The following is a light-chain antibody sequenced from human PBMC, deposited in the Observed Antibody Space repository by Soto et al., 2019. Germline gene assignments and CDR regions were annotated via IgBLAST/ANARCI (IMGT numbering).Light chain of an antibody. Sequence: DIQMTQSPSTLSASVGDRVTITCRASQSISSWLAWYQQKPGKAPKLLIYKASSLESGVPSRFSCSGSGTEFTLTIISLQPDDFAPYYCQQYNSYSYTFGQGTKLEIK. CDR2: KAS. CDR3: QQYNSYSYT. CDR1: QSISSW. V-gene: IGKV1-5*03. J-gene: IGKJ2*01.